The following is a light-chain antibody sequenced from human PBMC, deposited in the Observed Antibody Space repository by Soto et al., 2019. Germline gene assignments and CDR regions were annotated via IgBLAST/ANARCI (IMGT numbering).Light chain of an antibody. CDR2: AAS. V-gene: IGKV1-9*01. CDR1: QGISRY. J-gene: IGKJ4*01. CDR3: QQLNTCPVT. Sequence: IPLTQSPSSLSASVGDSVTITCRASQGISRYLAWYQQKPGRAPKLLISAASTLQRGVPSRFSGSGSGTDFTLSNSSLQPEDFATYYCQQLNTCPVTFGGGTTVEVK.